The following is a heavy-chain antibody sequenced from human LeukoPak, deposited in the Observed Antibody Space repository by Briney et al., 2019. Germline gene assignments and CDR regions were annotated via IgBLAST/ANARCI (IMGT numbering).Heavy chain of an antibody. D-gene: IGHD6-19*01. J-gene: IGHJ4*02. Sequence: HSGGSLRLSCAASGFTFSSYWMHWVRQAPGKGLVWVSRINSDGSSTSYADSVKGRFTISRDNAKNTLYLQMNSQRAEDTAVYYCARAVSSGWYYFDYWGQGTLVTVSS. CDR1: GFTFSSYW. CDR3: ARAVSSGWYYFDY. V-gene: IGHV3-74*01. CDR2: INSDGSST.